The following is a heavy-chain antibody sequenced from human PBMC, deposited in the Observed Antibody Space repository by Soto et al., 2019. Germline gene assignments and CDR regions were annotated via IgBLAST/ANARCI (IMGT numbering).Heavy chain of an antibody. CDR2: IYYSGST. V-gene: IGHV4-31*03. CDR1: GGSIISGGYY. D-gene: IGHD2-15*01. Sequence: SETLSLTCTVSGGSIISGGYYWTWIRQHPGKGLEWIGYIYYSGSTYYNPSLKSRVTISVDTSKNQFSLKLSSVTAADTAVYYCARDNRIGYCSGGSCYSWDYYYGMDVWGQGTTVTVS. J-gene: IGHJ6*02. CDR3: ARDNRIGYCSGGSCYSWDYYYGMDV.